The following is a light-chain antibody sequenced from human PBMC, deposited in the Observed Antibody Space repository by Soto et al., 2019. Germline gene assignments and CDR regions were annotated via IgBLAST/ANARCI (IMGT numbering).Light chain of an antibody. V-gene: IGKV3-20*01. J-gene: IGKJ3*01. CDR2: GTS. Sequence: TQSPGTLSLSPGERATLSCRASQSVSSKYLAWYQQKPGQAPRVLIYGTSIRASGVPERFSGGGSGTDFTLTITRLEPEDFAVYYCQQYGSSLFTFGPGTKVDFK. CDR3: QQYGSSLFT. CDR1: QSVSSKY.